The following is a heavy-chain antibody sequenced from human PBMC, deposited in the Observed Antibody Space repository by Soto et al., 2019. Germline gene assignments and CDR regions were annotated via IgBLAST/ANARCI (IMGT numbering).Heavy chain of an antibody. Sequence: ASETLSLTCTVSGGSISSGGYYWSWIRQHPGKGLEWIGYIYYSGSTYYNPSLKSRVTISVDTSKNQFSLKLSSVTAADTAVYNCARDYEDTMIVGTNYGMDVWGQGTTVTVSS. CDR1: GGSISSGGYY. CDR3: ARDYEDTMIVGTNYGMDV. V-gene: IGHV4-31*03. D-gene: IGHD3-22*01. J-gene: IGHJ6*02. CDR2: IYYSGST.